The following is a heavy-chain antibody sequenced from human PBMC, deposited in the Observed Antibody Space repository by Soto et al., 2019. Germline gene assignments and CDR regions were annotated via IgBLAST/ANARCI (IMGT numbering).Heavy chain of an antibody. CDR1: GYTFTSYG. CDR2: ISAYNGNT. CDR3: ARGPYSGSPSAGGSY. Sequence: ASVKVSCKASGYTFTSYGISWLRQAPGQGLEWMGWISAYNGNTNYAQKLQGRVTMTTDTSTSTAYMELRSLRSDDTAVYYCARGPYSGSPSAGGSYWGQGTLVTVSS. D-gene: IGHD1-26*01. J-gene: IGHJ4*02. V-gene: IGHV1-18*01.